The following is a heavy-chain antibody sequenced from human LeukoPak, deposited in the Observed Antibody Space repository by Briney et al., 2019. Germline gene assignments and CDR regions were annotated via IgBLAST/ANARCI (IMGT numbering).Heavy chain of an antibody. Sequence: SQTLSLTCTVSGDSISSGDYYWSWIRQPAGKGLEWIGRISSSGSTNYNPSLKSRVTISVDTSKNQFSLKLSSVTAADTAVYFCARGPYSYDSSGAFDIWGQGTMVTVPS. CDR3: ARGPYSYDSSGAFDI. CDR2: ISSSGST. D-gene: IGHD3-22*01. J-gene: IGHJ3*02. CDR1: GDSISSGDYY. V-gene: IGHV4-61*02.